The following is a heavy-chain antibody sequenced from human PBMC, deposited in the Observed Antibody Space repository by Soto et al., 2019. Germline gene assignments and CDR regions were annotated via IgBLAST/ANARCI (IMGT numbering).Heavy chain of an antibody. CDR3: ASQLPYYYDSSGYYY. CDR1: GGTFSSYA. CDR2: IIPIFGTA. V-gene: IGHV1-69*01. D-gene: IGHD3-22*01. J-gene: IGHJ4*02. Sequence: QVQLVQSGAEVKKPGSLVKVSCKASGGTFSSYAISWVRQAPGQGLEWMGGIIPIFGTANYAQKFQGRVTITADESTSTAYMELSSLRSEDTAVYYCASQLPYYYDSSGYYYWGQGTLVTVSS.